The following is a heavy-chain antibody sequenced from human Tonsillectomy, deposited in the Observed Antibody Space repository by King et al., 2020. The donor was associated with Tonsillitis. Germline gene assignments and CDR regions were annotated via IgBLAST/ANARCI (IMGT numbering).Heavy chain of an antibody. CDR2: ISTSGSAK. D-gene: IGHD3-22*01. CDR1: GFTFSDYY. J-gene: IGHJ4*02. CDR3: ASDVYYDGSA. V-gene: IGHV3-11*01. Sequence: VQLVESGGGLVKPGGSLRLSCAASGFTFSDYYMNWIRQAPGKGLEWISYISTSGSAKYYANSVKGRFTISRDNAKNSLYLQMNSLRAEDTAVYYCASDVYYDGSAWGQGTLVTVSS.